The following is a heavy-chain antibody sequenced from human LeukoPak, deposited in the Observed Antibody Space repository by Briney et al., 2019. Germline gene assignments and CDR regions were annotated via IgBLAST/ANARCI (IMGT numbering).Heavy chain of an antibody. J-gene: IGHJ3*02. V-gene: IGHV4-39*01. CDR3: ARRRDSSGYYYRHSDAFDI. CDR2: IYYSGST. D-gene: IGHD3-22*01. Sequence: SETLSLTCTVSGGSISSSSYYWGWIRQPPGKGLEWIGSIYYSGSTYYNPSLKSRVTIHVDKSKTQCSLKLSSVTAADTAVYYCARRRDSSGYYYRHSDAFDIWGQGTMVTVSS. CDR1: GGSISSSSYY.